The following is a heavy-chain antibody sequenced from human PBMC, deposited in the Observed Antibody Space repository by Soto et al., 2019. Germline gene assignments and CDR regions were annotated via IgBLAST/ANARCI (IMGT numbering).Heavy chain of an antibody. J-gene: IGHJ4*02. Sequence: GGSLRLSCAASGFTFSSYGMHWVRQAPGKGLEWVAVISYDGSNKYYADSVKGRFTISRDNSKNTLYLQMKSLRAEDTAVYYCAKDRGYCSSTSCHHIHYSGPGTIVPVSP. D-gene: IGHD2-2*01. CDR3: AKDRGYCSSTSCHHIHY. CDR1: GFTFSSYG. V-gene: IGHV3-30*18. CDR2: ISYDGSNK.